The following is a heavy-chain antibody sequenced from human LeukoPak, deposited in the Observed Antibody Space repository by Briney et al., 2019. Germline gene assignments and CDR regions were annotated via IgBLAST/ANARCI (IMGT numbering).Heavy chain of an antibody. CDR1: GYSISSSYY. V-gene: IGHV4-4*07. Sequence: SETLSLTCTVSGYSISSSYYWSWIRQPAGKGLEWIGRIYTSGSTNYNPSLKSRVTMSVDTSKNQFSLKLSSVTAADTAVYYCARDRYYYDSSGYSRAFDIWGQGTMVTVSS. CDR3: ARDRYYYDSSGYSRAFDI. D-gene: IGHD3-22*01. CDR2: IYTSGST. J-gene: IGHJ3*02.